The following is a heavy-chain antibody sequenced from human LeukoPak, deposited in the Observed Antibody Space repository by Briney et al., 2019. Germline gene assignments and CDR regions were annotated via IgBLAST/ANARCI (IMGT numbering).Heavy chain of an antibody. Sequence: PEGSLRLSCAASGFTFSSYAMSWVRQAPGKGLEWVSAISGSGGSTYYADSVKGRFTISRDNSKNTLYLQMNSLRAEDTAVYYCAKDLGIQLWSEDYYYYGMDVWGQGTTVTVSS. J-gene: IGHJ6*02. V-gene: IGHV3-23*01. CDR3: AKDLGIQLWSEDYYYYGMDV. D-gene: IGHD5-18*01. CDR2: ISGSGGST. CDR1: GFTFSSYA.